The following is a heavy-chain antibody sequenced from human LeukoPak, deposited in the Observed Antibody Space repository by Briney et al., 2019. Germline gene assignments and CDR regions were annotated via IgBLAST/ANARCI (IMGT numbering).Heavy chain of an antibody. V-gene: IGHV3-30*04. CDR2: ISYDGSNK. J-gene: IGHJ3*02. CDR3: ARGYDYGDYGDAFDI. D-gene: IGHD4-17*01. Sequence: GGSLRLSCAASGFTFSSYAMHWVRQAPGKGLEWVAVISYDGSNKYYADSVKGRFTISRDNSKNTLYLQMNSLRAENTAVYYCARGYDYGDYGDAFDIWGQGTMVTVSS. CDR1: GFTFSSYA.